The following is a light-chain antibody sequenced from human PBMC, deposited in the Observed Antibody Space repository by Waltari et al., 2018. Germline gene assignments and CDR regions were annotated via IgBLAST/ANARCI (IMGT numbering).Light chain of an antibody. Sequence: DIQMTQSPSTLSASVGDRVTIACRASQNIGSWLAWYQQRPGTATKLLIYKASSLDSGVPSRFSGSGCATEFTLTISSLQPDDFATYYCQEYNSSPAWTFGQGTKVEIK. CDR1: QNIGSW. V-gene: IGKV1-5*03. CDR3: QEYNSSPAWT. J-gene: IGKJ1*01. CDR2: KAS.